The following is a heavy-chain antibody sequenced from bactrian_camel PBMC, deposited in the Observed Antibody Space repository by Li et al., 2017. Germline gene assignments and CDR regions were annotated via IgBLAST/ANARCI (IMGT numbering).Heavy chain of an antibody. J-gene: IGHJ6*01. V-gene: IGHV3S53*01. CDR1: EYPDRRNG. CDR3: AAVEQLSESTCVHRGRESFGY. D-gene: IGHD2*01. Sequence: HVQLVESGGGSGQAGGSLSLSCAASEYPDRRNGYCMAWFRQAPGKTRERVATVSSGGTTYYADSVKGRFTIFQGNAKNTMSLQMNSLKPEDTAVYYCAAVEQLSESTCVHRGRESFGYWGQGTQVTVS. CDR2: VSSGGTT.